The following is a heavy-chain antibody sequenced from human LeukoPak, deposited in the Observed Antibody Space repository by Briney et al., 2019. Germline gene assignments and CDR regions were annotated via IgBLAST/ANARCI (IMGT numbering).Heavy chain of an antibody. CDR3: ARDPPQDSYLAI. CDR1: GGTFSSYA. Sequence: GASVKVSCKASGGTFSSYAISWVRQAPGQGLEWMGRIIPIFGTANYAQKFQGRVTLTTDESTSTAYMELSSLRSEDTAVYYCARDPPQDSYLAIWGQGTLVTVSS. D-gene: IGHD5-18*01. CDR2: IIPIFGTA. J-gene: IGHJ4*02. V-gene: IGHV1-69*05.